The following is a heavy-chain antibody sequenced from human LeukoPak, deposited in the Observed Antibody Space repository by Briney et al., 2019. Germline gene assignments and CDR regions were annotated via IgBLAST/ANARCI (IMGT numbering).Heavy chain of an antibody. J-gene: IGHJ5*02. Sequence: SETLSLTCTVSGGSISSYYWSWIRQPPGKGLEWIGYIYYSGSTNYNPSLKSRVTISVDTSKNQFSLKLSSVTAADTAVYYCARDLPNDYGDYGWFDPWGQGTLVTVSS. D-gene: IGHD4-17*01. CDR2: IYYSGST. CDR3: ARDLPNDYGDYGWFDP. V-gene: IGHV4-59*01. CDR1: GGSISSYY.